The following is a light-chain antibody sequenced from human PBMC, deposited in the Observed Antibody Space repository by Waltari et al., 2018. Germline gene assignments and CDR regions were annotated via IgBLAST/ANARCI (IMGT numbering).Light chain of an antibody. J-gene: IGKJ1*01. Sequence: DIQMTQSPSTLSASVGDTVSITCRASQSIRSWLAWYQRKPGKAPKLLIYEASTLESGVPSRFSGSGYGTEFTLVISSLQPEDFASYHCQQYDRYPWTFGLGTEVEIK. V-gene: IGKV1-5*03. CDR3: QQYDRYPWT. CDR1: QSIRSW. CDR2: EAS.